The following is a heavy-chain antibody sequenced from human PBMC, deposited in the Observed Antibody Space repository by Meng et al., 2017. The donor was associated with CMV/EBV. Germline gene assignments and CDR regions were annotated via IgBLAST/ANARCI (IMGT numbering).Heavy chain of an antibody. Sequence: GGSLRLSCAASGFIFSNYWMSWVRQAPGKGLEWVANIKQDGTERYYVDSVKGRFTISRDNAKNSLFLHMNSLTAEDTAVYYCARDVGGRGYSADWDQGTLVTVSS. CDR1: GFIFSNYW. J-gene: IGHJ4*02. V-gene: IGHV3-7*01. CDR2: IKQDGTER. CDR3: ARDVGGRGYSAD. D-gene: IGHD5-12*01.